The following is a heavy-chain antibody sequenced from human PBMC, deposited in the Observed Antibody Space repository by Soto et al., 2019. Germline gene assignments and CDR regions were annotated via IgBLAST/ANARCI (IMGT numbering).Heavy chain of an antibody. CDR2: VYSSGNT. CDR1: GVSVSSGDYY. J-gene: IGHJ4*02. V-gene: IGHV4-61*08. Sequence: SETLSLTCSVSGVSVSSGDYYWNWMRQPPGKGLEWIGCVYSSGNTKYNPSLKSRVTISRDTSKNQFSLNLNSVTAADTAVYYCARDSQVLDYWGQGTLVTVSS. CDR3: ARDSQVLDY.